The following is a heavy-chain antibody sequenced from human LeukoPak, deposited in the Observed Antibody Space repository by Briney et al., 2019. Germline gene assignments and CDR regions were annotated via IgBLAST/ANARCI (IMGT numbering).Heavy chain of an antibody. Sequence: ASVKVSCKSSGYTFTGYYMHWVRQAPGQGLEWMGWINPNSGVTNYAQKFQGRVTMTRDTSISTAYMELSRLRSDDTAVYYCARTYYDSGGYVPFDYWGQGTLVTVSS. CDR3: ARTYYDSGGYVPFDY. J-gene: IGHJ4*02. D-gene: IGHD3-22*01. CDR2: INPNSGVT. V-gene: IGHV1-2*02. CDR1: GYTFTGYY.